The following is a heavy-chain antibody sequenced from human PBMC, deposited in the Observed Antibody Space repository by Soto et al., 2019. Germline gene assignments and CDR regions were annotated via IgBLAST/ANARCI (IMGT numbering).Heavy chain of an antibody. CDR2: INPSSGST. CDR3: VREMTTDSNY. J-gene: IGHJ4*02. V-gene: IGHV1-46*03. Sequence: QVQLVQSGAEVKKPGASVKVSCKASGYTFTSYYIHWVRQAPGQGLEWMGMINPSSGSTDYARRFQVRVTMTGDTSTNTVYLEMSSLRSDDTAVYYCVREMTTDSNYWGQGTLFTVSS. CDR1: GYTFTSYY. D-gene: IGHD4-4*01.